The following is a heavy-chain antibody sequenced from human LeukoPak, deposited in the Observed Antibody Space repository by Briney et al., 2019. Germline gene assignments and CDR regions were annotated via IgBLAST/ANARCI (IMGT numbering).Heavy chain of an antibody. V-gene: IGHV4-34*01. CDR2: INHSGST. J-gene: IGHJ5*02. CDR1: GGSFSGYY. D-gene: IGHD6-19*01. Sequence: PSETLSLTCAVYGGSFSGYYWSWIRQPPGKGLEWIGEINHSGSTNYNPSLKSRVTISVDTSKNQFSLKLSSVTAADTAVYYCARVVSSGYSSGWYWRDWFDPWGQGTLVTVSS. CDR3: ARVVSSGYSSGWYWRDWFDP.